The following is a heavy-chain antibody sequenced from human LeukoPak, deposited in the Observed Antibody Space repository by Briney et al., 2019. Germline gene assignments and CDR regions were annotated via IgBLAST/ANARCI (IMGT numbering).Heavy chain of an antibody. D-gene: IGHD2-15*01. V-gene: IGHV3-30-3*01. CDR3: ARSDCSGGSCYRFDY. J-gene: IGHJ4*02. CDR1: GFTFSSYA. Sequence: GGSLRLSCAASGFTFSSYAMHWVRQAPGKGLEWVAVMSYDGSNKYYADSVKGRFTISRDNSKNTLYLQMNSLRAEDTAVYYCARSDCSGGSCYRFDYWGQGTLVTVSS. CDR2: MSYDGSNK.